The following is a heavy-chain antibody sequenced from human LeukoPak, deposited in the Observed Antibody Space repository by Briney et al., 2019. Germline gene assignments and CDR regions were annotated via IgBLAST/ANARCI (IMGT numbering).Heavy chain of an antibody. Sequence: SETLSLTCTVSGGPISSYYWSWIRQPPGKGLEWIGYIYYSGSTNYNPSLKSRVTISVDTSKNQFSLKLSSVTAADTAVYYCARFYSSSWYRGDYFDYWGQGTLVTVSS. CDR2: IYYSGST. V-gene: IGHV4-59*08. CDR3: ARFYSSSWYRGDYFDY. J-gene: IGHJ4*02. CDR1: GGPISSYY. D-gene: IGHD6-13*01.